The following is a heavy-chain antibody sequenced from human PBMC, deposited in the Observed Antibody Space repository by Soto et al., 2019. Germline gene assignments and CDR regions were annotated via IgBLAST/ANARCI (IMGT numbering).Heavy chain of an antibody. D-gene: IGHD2-8*01. Sequence: PGGSLRLSCAASGFTFSSYAMSWVRQAPGKGLEWVSAISGSGGSTYYADSVKGRFTISRDNSKNTLYLQMNSLRAEDTAVYYCVNLSPRVSYGMDVWGQGTTVTVSS. CDR2: ISGSGGST. J-gene: IGHJ6*02. CDR1: GFTFSSYA. V-gene: IGHV3-23*01. CDR3: VNLSPRVSYGMDV.